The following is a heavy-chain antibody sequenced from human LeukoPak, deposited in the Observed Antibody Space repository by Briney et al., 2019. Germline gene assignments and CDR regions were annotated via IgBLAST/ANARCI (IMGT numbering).Heavy chain of an antibody. CDR1: GDTVSSNTAA. Sequence: SQTLSLTCAISGDTVSSNTAAWIWIRQSPSRGLECLGRTYYRSKWYNEYAVSVKSRMTINPDTSKNQFSLQLNSVTAADTAVYYCARFVTYYYDSSGNFRGVLFFDPWGQGTLVTVSS. CDR2: TYYRSKWYN. V-gene: IGHV6-1*01. J-gene: IGHJ5*02. D-gene: IGHD3-22*01. CDR3: ARFVTYYYDSSGNFRGVLFFDP.